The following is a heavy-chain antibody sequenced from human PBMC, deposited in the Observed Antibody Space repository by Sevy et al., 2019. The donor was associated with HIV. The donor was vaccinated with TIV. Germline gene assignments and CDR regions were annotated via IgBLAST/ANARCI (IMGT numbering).Heavy chain of an antibody. Sequence: SQTLSLTCAISGDSVSSNSAAWNWIRQSPSRGLEWLGRTYYRSKWYNDYAVSVKSRITINPDTSKNQFSLQRNSVTPEDTAVYYCAREGGPTYYYDSSGYWSDYYFDYWGQGTLVTVSS. CDR1: GDSVSSNSAA. D-gene: IGHD3-22*01. J-gene: IGHJ4*02. CDR3: AREGGPTYYYDSSGYWSDYYFDY. V-gene: IGHV6-1*01. CDR2: TYYRSKWYN.